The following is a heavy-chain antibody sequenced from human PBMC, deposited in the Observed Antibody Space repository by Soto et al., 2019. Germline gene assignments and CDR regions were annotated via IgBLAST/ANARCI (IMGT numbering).Heavy chain of an antibody. V-gene: IGHV3-23*01. Sequence: VGSLRLSGAASGFTLSDYAMSWVRQAPGKGLEWVSTVSGSLDTAFYADSVKGRFTISRDISNNTLYLQMHSLRAEDTAIYYCAKDSGLPGFGVVVHAFDVWGQGTRVTVS. CDR2: VSGSLDTA. J-gene: IGHJ3*01. CDR1: GFTLSDYA. CDR3: AKDSGLPGFGVVVHAFDV. D-gene: IGHD3-3*01.